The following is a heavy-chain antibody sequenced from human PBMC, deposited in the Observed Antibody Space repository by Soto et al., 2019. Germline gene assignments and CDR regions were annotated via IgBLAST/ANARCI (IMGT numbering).Heavy chain of an antibody. CDR1: GGTFSSYT. CDR3: ARALTLGVTVDY. D-gene: IGHD3-10*01. V-gene: IGHV1-69*02. CDR2: IIPILGIV. J-gene: IGHJ4*02. Sequence: QVQLVQSGAEVKKPGSSVKVSCKASGGTFSSYTISWVRQAPGQGLEWMGRIIPILGIVKYAQKFQGRVTITADKSTSTAYMELSSLRSEDTAVYYCARALTLGVTVDYWGQGTLVTVSS.